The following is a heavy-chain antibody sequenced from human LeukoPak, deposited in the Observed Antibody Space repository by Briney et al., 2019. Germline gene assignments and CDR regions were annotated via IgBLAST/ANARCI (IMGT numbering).Heavy chain of an antibody. CDR3: ARDRGSYSSSWGNAFDI. CDR1: GFTFSDYY. CDR2: ITSSGSTR. D-gene: IGHD6-13*01. J-gene: IGHJ3*02. V-gene: IGHV3-11*01. Sequence: SGGSLRLSCAASGFTFSDYYMSWIRQAPGKGLEWVSYITSSGSTRYYPDSVKGRFTISRDNAKNSLYLQMNSLRAEDTAAYYCARDRGSYSSSWGNAFDIWGQGTMVTVSS.